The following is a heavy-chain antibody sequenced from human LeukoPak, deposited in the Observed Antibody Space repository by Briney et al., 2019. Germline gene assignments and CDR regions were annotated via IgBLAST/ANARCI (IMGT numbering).Heavy chain of an antibody. CDR1: GFTFSSYG. CDR2: IRYDGSNE. J-gene: IGHJ6*03. Sequence: GGSLRLSCAASGFTFSSYGMHWVRQAPGKGLEWVAFIRYDGSNEYYADSVKGRFTISRDNAKNSLFLQMNSLRAEDTAVYYCARVKQQLVRLLGRDTTYYYYYYLDVWGKGTTVTVSS. D-gene: IGHD6-13*01. V-gene: IGHV3-30*02. CDR3: ARVKQQLVRLLGRDTTYYYYYYLDV.